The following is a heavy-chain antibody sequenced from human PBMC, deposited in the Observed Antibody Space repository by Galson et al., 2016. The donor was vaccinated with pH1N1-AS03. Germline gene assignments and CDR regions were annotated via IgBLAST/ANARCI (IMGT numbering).Heavy chain of an antibody. CDR3: ARETVVGTGFEY. D-gene: IGHD6-19*01. J-gene: IGHJ4*02. Sequence: SLRLSCAASGFTFSSYAMHWVRQAPGKGLEWVAVTSGDGRTTYYADSVKGRFTISRDNSKSTLYLQMNSLRAEDSAVYYCARETVVGTGFEYWGQGTLVTVSS. V-gene: IGHV3-30*04. CDR1: GFTFSSYA. CDR2: TSGDGRTT.